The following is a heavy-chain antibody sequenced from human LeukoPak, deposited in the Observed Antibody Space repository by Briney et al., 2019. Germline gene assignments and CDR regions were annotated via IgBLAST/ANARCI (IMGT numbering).Heavy chain of an antibody. V-gene: IGHV1-2*02. D-gene: IGHD3-9*01. CDR3: AREGGRGDYDILTGYPAPFDY. J-gene: IGHJ4*02. CDR2: INPNSGGT. Sequence: ASVKVSCKASGYTFTGYYMHWVRQAPGQGLEWMGWINPNSGGTNYAQKFQGRVTMTRDTSISTAYMELSRLRSDDTAVYYCAREGGRGDYDILTGYPAPFDYWGQGTLVTVSS. CDR1: GYTFTGYY.